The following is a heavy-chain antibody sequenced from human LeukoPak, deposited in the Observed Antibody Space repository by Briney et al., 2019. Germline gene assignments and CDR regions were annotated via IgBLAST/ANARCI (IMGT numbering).Heavy chain of an antibody. CDR2: IYYSGST. V-gene: IGHV4-61*08. D-gene: IGHD1-20*01. CDR1: GDSISSGGYY. J-gene: IGHJ4*02. CDR3: AGGGITGTTSDY. Sequence: PSETLSLTCDVSGDSISSGGYYWSWIRQPPGKGLEWIGYIYYSGSTNYNPSLKSRVTISVDTSKNQFSLKLSSVTAADTAVYYCAGGGITGTTSDYWGQGTLVTVSS.